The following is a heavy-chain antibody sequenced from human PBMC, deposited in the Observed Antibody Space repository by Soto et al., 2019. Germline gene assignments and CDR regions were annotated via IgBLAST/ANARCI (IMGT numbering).Heavy chain of an antibody. CDR1: GFNFPTYA. Sequence: EVQLVESGGELVQPGGSLRLSCAASGFNFPTYAMNWVRQAPGKGLEWLSFIHMTHNVIFYADSVRGRFTISRDNAKDPLYLQMNSLRVEGTAVYYCVSDPAVDLAFDYWGQGTLVTVSS. CDR3: VSDPAVDLAFDY. J-gene: IGHJ4*02. V-gene: IGHV3-48*01. D-gene: IGHD3-9*01. CDR2: IHMTHNVI.